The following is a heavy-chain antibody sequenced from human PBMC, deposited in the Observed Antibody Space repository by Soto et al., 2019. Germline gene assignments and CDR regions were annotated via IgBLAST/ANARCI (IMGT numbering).Heavy chain of an antibody. V-gene: IGHV4-39*01. Sequence: PSETLSLTCTVSCGSISSSSYYWGWIRQPPGKGLEWIGSIYYSGSTYYNPSLKSRVTISVDTSKNQFSLKLSSVTAADTAVYYCARQAYDFWSGYISYYYMDVWGKGTTVTVSS. J-gene: IGHJ6*03. CDR1: CGSISSSSYY. CDR3: ARQAYDFWSGYISYYYMDV. CDR2: IYYSGST. D-gene: IGHD3-3*01.